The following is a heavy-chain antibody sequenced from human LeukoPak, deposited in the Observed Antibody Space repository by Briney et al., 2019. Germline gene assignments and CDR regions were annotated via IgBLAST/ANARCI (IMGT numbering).Heavy chain of an antibody. V-gene: IGHV3-21*01. CDR2: ISSSSSYI. J-gene: IGHJ4*02. CDR1: GFTFSSYS. Sequence: GGSLRLSCAASGFTFSSYSMIWVRQAPGKGLEWVSSISSSSSYIYYADSVKGRFTISRDNAKNSLYLQMNSLRAEDTAVYYCARAKIVGATGFDYWGQGTLVTVSS. D-gene: IGHD1-26*01. CDR3: ARAKIVGATGFDY.